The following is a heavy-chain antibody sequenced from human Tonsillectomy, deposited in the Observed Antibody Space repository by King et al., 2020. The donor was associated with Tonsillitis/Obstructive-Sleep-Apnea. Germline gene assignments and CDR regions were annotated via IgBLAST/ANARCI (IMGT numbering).Heavy chain of an antibody. D-gene: IGHD4-17*01. CDR2: INWNGGST. CDR3: ARDGSYGDYFVKWFDP. CDR1: GFTFDDYG. J-gene: IGHJ5*02. Sequence: VQLVESGGGVVRPGGSLRLSCAASGFTFDDYGMSWVRQAPGKGLEWVSGINWNGGSTGYAASVKGRFTISRDNAKNSLYLQMNSLRAEDTALYYCARDGSYGDYFVKWFDPWGQGTLVTVSS. V-gene: IGHV3-20*04.